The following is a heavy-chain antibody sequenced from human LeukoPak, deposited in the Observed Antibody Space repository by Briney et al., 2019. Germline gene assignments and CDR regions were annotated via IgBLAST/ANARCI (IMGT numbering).Heavy chain of an antibody. J-gene: IGHJ4*02. CDR3: ARDYCSSTSCLFDY. CDR2: ISAYNGNT. V-gene: IGHV1-18*01. D-gene: IGHD2-2*01. Sequence: ASVKVSCKASGYTFTSYGISWVRQAPGQGLEWMGGISAYNGNTNYAQKLQGRVTMTTDTSTSTAYMELRSLRSDDTAVYYCARDYCSSTSCLFDYWGQGTLVTVSS. CDR1: GYTFTSYG.